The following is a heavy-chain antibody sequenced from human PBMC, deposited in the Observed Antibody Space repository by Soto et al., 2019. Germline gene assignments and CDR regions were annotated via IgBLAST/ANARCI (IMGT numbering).Heavy chain of an antibody. CDR2: IIPIFGTA. CDR1: GGTFSSYA. CDR3: ARDHYCGGDCYSSYNWFDP. J-gene: IGHJ5*02. V-gene: IGHV1-69*13. Sequence: ASVKVSCKASGGTFSSYAISWVRQAPGQGLEWMGGIIPIFGTANYAQKFQGRVTITADESTSTAYMELSSLRSEDTAVYYCARDHYCGGDCYSSYNWFDPWGQGTLVTVSS. D-gene: IGHD2-21*02.